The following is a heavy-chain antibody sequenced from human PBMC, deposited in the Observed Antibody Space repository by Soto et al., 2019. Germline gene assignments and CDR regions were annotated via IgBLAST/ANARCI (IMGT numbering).Heavy chain of an antibody. CDR1: GFTFSNAW. D-gene: IGHD3-10*01. Sequence: GGSLRLSCAASGFTFSNAWMNWVRQAPGKGLEWVGRIKSKTDGGTTDYAAPVKGRFTISRDDSKNTLYLQMNSLKTEDTAVYYCTTGHYYGSGWDPAQLYYYYGMDVWGQGTTVTVSS. V-gene: IGHV3-15*07. CDR3: TTGHYYGSGWDPAQLYYYYGMDV. J-gene: IGHJ6*02. CDR2: IKSKTDGGTT.